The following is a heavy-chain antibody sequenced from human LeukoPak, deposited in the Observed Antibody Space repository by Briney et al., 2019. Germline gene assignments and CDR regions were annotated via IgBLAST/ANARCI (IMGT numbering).Heavy chain of an antibody. V-gene: IGHV4-34*01. CDR2: INHSGST. CDR1: GGSFSGYY. CDR3: ASHRVVVPAAMVD. Sequence: SETLSLTCAVYGGSFSGYYWSWIRQPPGKGLEWIGEINHSGSTNYNPSLKSRVTISVDTSKNQFSLKLSSVTAADTAVYYCASHRVVVPAAMVDWGRGTLVTVSS. D-gene: IGHD2-2*01. J-gene: IGHJ4*02.